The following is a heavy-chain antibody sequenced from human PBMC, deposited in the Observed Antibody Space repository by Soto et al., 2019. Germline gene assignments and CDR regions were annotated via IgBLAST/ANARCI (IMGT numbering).Heavy chain of an antibody. J-gene: IGHJ5*02. D-gene: IGHD3-3*01. CDR3: ARGGEYDFRFWFDP. Sequence: SVKVSCKASGVTFSSYAISWVRQAPGQGLEWMGGIIPIFGTANYAQKFQGRVTITADESTSTAYMELSSLRSEDTAVYYCARGGEYDFRFWFDPWGQGTLVTVSS. V-gene: IGHV1-69*13. CDR1: GVTFSSYA. CDR2: IIPIFGTA.